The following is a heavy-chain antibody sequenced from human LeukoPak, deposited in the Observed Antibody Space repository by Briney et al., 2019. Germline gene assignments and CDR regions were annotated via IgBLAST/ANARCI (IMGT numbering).Heavy chain of an antibody. CDR3: ASSWYYDSSGYPLDAFDI. J-gene: IGHJ3*02. CDR2: INSDGSST. V-gene: IGHV3-74*01. Sequence: GGSLRLSCAASGFTFSSYWMHWVRQAPGKGLVWVSRINSDGSSTSYADSVKGRFTISRDNAKNTLYLQMNSLRAEDTAVCYCASSWYYDSSGYPLDAFDIWGQGTMVTVSS. CDR1: GFTFSSYW. D-gene: IGHD3-22*01.